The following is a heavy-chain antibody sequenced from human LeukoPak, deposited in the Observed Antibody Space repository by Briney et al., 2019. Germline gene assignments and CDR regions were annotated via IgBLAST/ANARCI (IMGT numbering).Heavy chain of an antibody. J-gene: IGHJ6*03. Sequence: GGSLRLSCAASGFTFSRYWMHWVRQAPGKGLVWVSRINSDGSSTSYADSVKGRFTISRDNSKNTLYLQMNSLRAEDTAVYYCANGNRCTSPNCLGYYYFYMDVWGKGTTVTVSS. V-gene: IGHV3-74*01. CDR3: ANGNRCTSPNCLGYYYFYMDV. CDR1: GFTFSRYW. D-gene: IGHD2-8*01. CDR2: INSDGSST.